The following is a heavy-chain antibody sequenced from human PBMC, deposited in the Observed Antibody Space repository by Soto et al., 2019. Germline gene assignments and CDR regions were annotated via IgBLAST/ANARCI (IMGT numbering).Heavy chain of an antibody. CDR1: GGSFSGYY. Sequence: PSETLSLTCAVYGGSFSGYYWSWIRQPPWKGLEWIGEINHSGSTNYNPSLKSRVTISVDTSKNQFSLKLSSVTAADTAVYYCARGFCSSSTSCAKALVDYWGQGTLVTVSS. CDR3: ARGFCSSSTSCAKALVDY. V-gene: IGHV4-34*01. D-gene: IGHD2-2*01. CDR2: INHSGST. J-gene: IGHJ4*02.